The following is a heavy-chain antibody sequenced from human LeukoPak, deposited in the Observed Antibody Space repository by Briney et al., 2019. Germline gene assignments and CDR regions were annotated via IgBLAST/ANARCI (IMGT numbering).Heavy chain of an antibody. V-gene: IGHV1-18*01. J-gene: IGHJ6*02. CDR1: GYTFTSYG. D-gene: IGHD2-2*01. CDR3: ARFSPYCSSTSCYWAYYYYGMDV. CDR2: ISAYNGNT. Sequence: ASVKVSCKASGYTFTSYGISWVRQAPGQGLEWMGWISAYNGNTNYAQKLQGRVTMTTDTSTSTAYMELRSLRSDDTAVYYCARFSPYCSSTSCYWAYYYYGMDVWGQGTTVTVSS.